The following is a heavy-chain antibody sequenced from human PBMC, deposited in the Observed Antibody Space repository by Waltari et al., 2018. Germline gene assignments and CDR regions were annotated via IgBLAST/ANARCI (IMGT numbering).Heavy chain of an antibody. CDR3: ARDRPDGGSYYPDWFDP. Sequence: EVQLVESGGGLVQPGGSLRLSCAASGFTFSSYWMHWVRQAPGKGLVWVSRINSDGSSTSYADSVKGRFTISRDNAKNTLYRQMNSLRAEDTAVYYCARDRPDGGSYYPDWFDPWGQGTLVTVSS. J-gene: IGHJ5*02. CDR1: GFTFSSYW. CDR2: INSDGSST. D-gene: IGHD1-26*01. V-gene: IGHV3-74*01.